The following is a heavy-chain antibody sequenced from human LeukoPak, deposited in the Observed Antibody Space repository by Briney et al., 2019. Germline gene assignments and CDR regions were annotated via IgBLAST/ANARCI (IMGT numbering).Heavy chain of an antibody. Sequence: ASVKVSCKASGYTFTGYYMHWVRQAPGQGREWMGWINPNSGGTNYAQKFQGRVTMTRDTSISTAYMELSRLRSDDTAVYYCARDSAYSYGNEHYYYYYYMDVWGKGTTVTVSS. CDR3: ARDSAYSYGNEHYYYYYYMDV. J-gene: IGHJ6*03. V-gene: IGHV1-2*02. D-gene: IGHD5-18*01. CDR1: GYTFTGYY. CDR2: INPNSGGT.